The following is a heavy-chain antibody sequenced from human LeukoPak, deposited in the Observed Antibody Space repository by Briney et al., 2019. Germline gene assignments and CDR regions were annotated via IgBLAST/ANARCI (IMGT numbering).Heavy chain of an antibody. CDR2: VSSSSSYI. CDR1: GFTFGTYS. Sequence: GGSLRLSCAASGFTFGTYSMNCVRQAPGEGLEWVSSVSSSSSYIYYADSLKGRFTISRDNATNSLYLQMNSLRAEDTAVYYCARTQLNSYYYYMDVWGKGTTVTVSS. CDR3: ARTQLNSYYYYMDV. D-gene: IGHD2-2*01. J-gene: IGHJ6*03. V-gene: IGHV3-21*01.